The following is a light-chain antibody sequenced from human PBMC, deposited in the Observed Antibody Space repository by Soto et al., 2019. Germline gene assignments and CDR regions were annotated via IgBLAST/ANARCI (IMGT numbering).Light chain of an antibody. V-gene: IGKV3-20*01. Sequence: ELVLTQSPGTLSLSPGERAILSCRASQSISSNYFLWFQQKAGQAPRLLIDGASSRASGVPDRFSGSGSGTDFTLTISGLEPEDFAIYYCQHFGSSPPYTFGLGTKLEI. CDR3: QHFGSSPPYT. CDR1: QSISSNY. J-gene: IGKJ2*01. CDR2: GAS.